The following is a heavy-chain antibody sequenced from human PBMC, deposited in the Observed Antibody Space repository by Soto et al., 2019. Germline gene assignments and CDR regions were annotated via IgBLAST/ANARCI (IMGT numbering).Heavy chain of an antibody. CDR2: ISAYNGNT. CDR1: GYTFTSYG. Sequence: GASVKVSCKASGYTFTSYGISWVRQAPGQGLEWMGWISAYNGNTNYAQRLQGRVAMTTDTSTSTAYMELRSLRSDDTAVYYCARDALTWVVALTWLDPWGQGTLVTVYS. J-gene: IGHJ5*02. D-gene: IGHD2-15*01. CDR3: ARDALTWVVALTWLDP. V-gene: IGHV1-18*01.